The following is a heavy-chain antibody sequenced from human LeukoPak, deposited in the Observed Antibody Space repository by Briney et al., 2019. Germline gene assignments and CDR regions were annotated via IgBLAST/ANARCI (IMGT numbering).Heavy chain of an antibody. V-gene: IGHV4-4*07. CDR1: GGSISTYY. CDR3: ARDGNNDHAFDI. D-gene: IGHD1-1*01. CDR2: IYTSGST. J-gene: IGHJ3*02. Sequence: PSETLSLTCTVSGGSISTYYWSWIRQPAGKGLEWIGRIYTSGSTNYNPSLKSRVTMSVDTSKNQFSLKLSSVTAADTAIYFCARDGNNDHAFDIWGQGTMVTVSS.